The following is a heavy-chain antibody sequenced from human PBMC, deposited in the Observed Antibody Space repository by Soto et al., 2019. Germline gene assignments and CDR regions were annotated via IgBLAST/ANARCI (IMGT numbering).Heavy chain of an antibody. D-gene: IGHD5-18*01. J-gene: IGHJ4*02. CDR1: GGSISSRGYY. V-gene: IGHV4-30-2*01. Sequence: SETMSLTSAVSGGSISSRGYYWSFIKKPLGKCLECIEYIYQIESTNYNSSLKSRFTISVDKSKTQFSLKLNSVTSADTAVYYCARRYGSRFDYWGQGTLVTVSS. CDR3: ARRYGSRFDY. CDR2: IYQIEST.